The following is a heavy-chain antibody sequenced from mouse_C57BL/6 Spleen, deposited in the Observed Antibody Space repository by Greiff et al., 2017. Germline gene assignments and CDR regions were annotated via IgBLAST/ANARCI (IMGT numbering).Heavy chain of an antibody. D-gene: IGHD2-4*01. Sequence: VQLQQSGAGLVRPGASVKLSCEASGYTFTSYWMHWVRQRPMQGLEWIGNIGTSDSETHYDQTVKDKATLTVDKSSTTAYMQLHSMISEDSAVYYYAREGYDYGGAWFAYWGQGTLVTVSA. V-gene: IGHV1-52*01. J-gene: IGHJ3*01. CDR2: IGTSDSET. CDR3: AREGYDYGGAWFAY. CDR1: GYTFTSYW.